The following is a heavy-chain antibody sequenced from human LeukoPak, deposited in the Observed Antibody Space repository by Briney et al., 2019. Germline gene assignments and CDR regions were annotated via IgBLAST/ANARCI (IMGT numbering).Heavy chain of an antibody. CDR1: GGSISSSSYY. CDR2: IFYSGNT. V-gene: IGHV4-39*07. Sequence: SETLSLTCTVSGGSISSSSYYWGWIRQPPGKGLEWLGSIFYSGNTHYNPSLKSPVTISIDTSKNQFSLKVSSVTAADTAIYYCARDLSFDWFPYYFDYWGQGILVTVSS. D-gene: IGHD3-9*01. J-gene: IGHJ4*02. CDR3: ARDLSFDWFPYYFDY.